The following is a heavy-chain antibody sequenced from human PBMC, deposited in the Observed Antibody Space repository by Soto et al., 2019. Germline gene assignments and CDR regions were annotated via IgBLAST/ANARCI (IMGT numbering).Heavy chain of an antibody. D-gene: IGHD3-22*01. V-gene: IGHV1-2*04. CDR3: ARVKRYYDSSAYPYYYYGMDV. CDR1: GYTFTGYY. J-gene: IGHJ6*02. CDR2: INPNSGGT. Sequence: GASVKVSCKASGYTFTGYYMHWVRQAPGQGLEWMGWINPNSGGTNYAQKFQGWVTMTRDTSISTAYMELSRLRSDDTAVYYCARVKRYYDSSAYPYYYYGMDVWGQGTTVTVSS.